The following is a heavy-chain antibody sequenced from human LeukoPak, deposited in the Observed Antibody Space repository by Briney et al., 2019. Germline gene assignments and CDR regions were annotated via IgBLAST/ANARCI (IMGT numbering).Heavy chain of an antibody. D-gene: IGHD3-9*01. CDR2: IYYSGST. J-gene: IGHJ4*02. CDR1: GGSVSSYY. Sequence: PSGTLSLTCTVSGGSVSSYYWSWIRQPPGKGLEWIGYIYYSGSTNYNPSLKSRVTISVDTSKKQFSLKLNSVTAADTAVYYCARTGYYGRYFDYWGQGTLVTVSS. CDR3: ARTGYYGRYFDY. V-gene: IGHV4-59*02.